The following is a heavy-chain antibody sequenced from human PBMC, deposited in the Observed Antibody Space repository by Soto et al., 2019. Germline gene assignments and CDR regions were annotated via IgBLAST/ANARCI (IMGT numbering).Heavy chain of an antibody. V-gene: IGHV3-11*01. CDR2: ISSSGSTI. D-gene: IGHD2-2*01. Sequence: GGSLRLSCAASGFTFSDYYMSWIRQAPGKGLEWVSYISSSGSTIYYADSVKGRFTISRDNAKNSLYLQMNSLRAEDTAVYYCARDMIDWIVVVPAAIGSDYYYYMDVWGKGTTVTVSS. CDR1: GFTFSDYY. CDR3: ARDMIDWIVVVPAAIGSDYYYYMDV. J-gene: IGHJ6*03.